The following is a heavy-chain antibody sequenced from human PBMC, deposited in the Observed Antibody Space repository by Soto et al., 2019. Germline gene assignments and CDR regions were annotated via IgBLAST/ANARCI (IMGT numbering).Heavy chain of an antibody. V-gene: IGHV4-4*07. J-gene: IGHJ5*02. Sequence: SETLPLTCTVSAGTTSRYSRRLIRQPAGKGLEWIGRIYTSGSTNYNPSLKSRVTMSVDTSKNQFSLKLSSVTAADTAVYYCARDPGAAAGMVWFDPWGQVTLVTVS. CDR3: ARDPGAAAGMVWFDP. D-gene: IGHD6-13*01. CDR2: IYTSGST. CDR1: AGTTSRYS.